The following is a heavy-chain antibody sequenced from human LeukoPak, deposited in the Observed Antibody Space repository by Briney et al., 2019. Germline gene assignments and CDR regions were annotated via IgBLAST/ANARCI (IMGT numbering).Heavy chain of an antibody. V-gene: IGHV4-39*01. J-gene: IGHJ3*02. CDR1: GGSISSSSYY. CDR2: IYYSGST. Sequence: SETLSLTCTVSGGSISSSSYYWGWIRQPPGKGLEWIGSIYYSGSTYYNPSLKSRVTISVDTSKNQFSLKLSSVTAADTAVYYCARQGVDIDITIFGVVIDAFDIWGQGTMVTVSS. CDR3: ARQGVDIDITIFGVVIDAFDI. D-gene: IGHD3-3*01.